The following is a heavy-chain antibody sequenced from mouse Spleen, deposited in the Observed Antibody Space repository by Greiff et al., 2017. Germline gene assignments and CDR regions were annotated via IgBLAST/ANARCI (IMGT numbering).Heavy chain of an antibody. CDR2: ISSGSSTI. J-gene: IGHJ2*01. CDR1: GFTFSSFG. CDR3: ARSYYRYDAYFDY. V-gene: IGHV5-17*02. D-gene: IGHD2-14*01. Sequence: EVQGVESGGGLVQPGGSRKLSCAASGFTFSSFGMHWVRQAPEKGLEWVAYISSGSSTIYYADTVKGRFTISRDNPKNTLFLQMTSLRSEDTAMYYCARSYYRYDAYFDYWGQGTTLTVSS.